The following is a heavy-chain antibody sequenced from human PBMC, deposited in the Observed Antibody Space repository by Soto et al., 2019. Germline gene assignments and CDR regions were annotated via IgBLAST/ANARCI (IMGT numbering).Heavy chain of an antibody. CDR1: GFTFSSYS. Sequence: GESLKISCAASGFTFSSYSMNWVRQAPGKGLEWVSSISSSSSYIYYADSVKGRFTISRDNAKNSLYLQMNSLRAEDTAVYYCARLKGGDILTGYYPPDYWGQGTLVTVSS. CDR3: ARLKGGDILTGYYPPDY. CDR2: ISSSSSYI. D-gene: IGHD3-9*01. J-gene: IGHJ4*02. V-gene: IGHV3-21*01.